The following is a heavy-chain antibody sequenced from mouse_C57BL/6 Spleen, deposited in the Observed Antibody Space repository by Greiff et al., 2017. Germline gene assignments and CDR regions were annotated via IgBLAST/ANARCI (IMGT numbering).Heavy chain of an antibody. J-gene: IGHJ4*01. D-gene: IGHD1-1*01. CDR1: GFTFTDYY. CDR2: IDPENGDT. V-gene: IGHV14-4*01. Sequence: VQLQQSGAELVRPGASVKLSCTASGFTFTDYYMHWVKQRPEQGLEWIGWIDPENGDTEYDSKFQGKATITADTSSNTAYLQLSSLTSEDTAVYYCTAELRIYYAMDYWGQGTSVTVSS. CDR3: TAELRIYYAMDY.